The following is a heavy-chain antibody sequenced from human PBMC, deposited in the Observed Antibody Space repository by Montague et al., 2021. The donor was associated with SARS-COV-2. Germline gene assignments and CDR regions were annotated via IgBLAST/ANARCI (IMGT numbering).Heavy chain of an antibody. V-gene: IGHV4-59*01. D-gene: IGHD1-1*01. J-gene: IGHJ6*02. Sequence: SETLSLTCTVSGGSISSYYWSWIRQPPGKGLEWIGYIYYSGSTNYNPSLKSRVTISVDTSENQFSLKLSSVTAADTAVYYCAREGTGTNYYYYGMDVWGQGTTVTVSS. CDR1: GGSISSYY. CDR3: AREGTGTNYYYYGMDV. CDR2: IYYSGST.